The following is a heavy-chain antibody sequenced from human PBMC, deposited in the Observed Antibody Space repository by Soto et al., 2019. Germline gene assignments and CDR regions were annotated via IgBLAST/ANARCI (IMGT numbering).Heavy chain of an antibody. D-gene: IGHD2-2*02. Sequence: KVSCKASGYTFTSYGISWVRQAPGQGLEWMGWISAYNGNTNYAQKLQGRVTMTTDTSTSTAYMELRSLRSDDTAVYYCARDTGYCSSTSCYMGRLFDPWGQGTLVTVSS. CDR3: ARDTGYCSSTSCYMGRLFDP. CDR1: GYTFTSYG. CDR2: ISAYNGNT. V-gene: IGHV1-18*04. J-gene: IGHJ5*02.